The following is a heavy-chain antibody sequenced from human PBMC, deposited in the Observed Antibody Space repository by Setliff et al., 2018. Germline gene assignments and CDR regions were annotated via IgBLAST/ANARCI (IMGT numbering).Heavy chain of an antibody. CDR2: ISSDGNIK. J-gene: IGHJ4*02. V-gene: IGHV3-30-3*01. CDR3: VASPSNKNGHFEY. CDR1: GFTFNGYA. Sequence: GGSLRLSCAASGFTFNGYAMNWVRQVPGKGLEWVAVISSDGNIKFHAESVKGRFTISRDNSKNTQYLQMHSLRADDTAMYYCVASPSNKNGHFEYWGQGTLVTVSS.